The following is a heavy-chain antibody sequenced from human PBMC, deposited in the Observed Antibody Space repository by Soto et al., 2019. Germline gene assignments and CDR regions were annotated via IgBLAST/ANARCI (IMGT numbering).Heavy chain of an antibody. J-gene: IGHJ4*02. D-gene: IGHD6-13*01. Sequence: PGESRKISCKGSGYSFPSYWIGWVRQMPVKGPERMGIIYPRDSDTRYSPSFQGQVTISVDKSISTAYLQWSSLKASDTAMYYCARPQGIAAAGTETYFDYWAEGSLVTVSS. CDR1: GYSFPSYW. CDR3: ARPQGIAAAGTETYFDY. V-gene: IGHV5-51*01. CDR2: IYPRDSDT.